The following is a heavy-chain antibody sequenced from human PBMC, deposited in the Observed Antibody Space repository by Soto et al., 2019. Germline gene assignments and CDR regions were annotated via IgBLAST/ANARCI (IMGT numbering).Heavy chain of an antibody. Sequence: SETLSLTCTVSGDSMTSGDYSWSWIRQPPGKGLEWLGYIYRTGNTHYSPSLKSRVSISQDRSKNQFSLELTSVTAADTAVYYCARGDYQYSIDYWGQGTLVTVS. J-gene: IGHJ4*02. CDR3: ARGDYQYSIDY. V-gene: IGHV4-30-2*01. CDR1: GDSMTSGDYS. D-gene: IGHD2-2*01. CDR2: IYRTGNT.